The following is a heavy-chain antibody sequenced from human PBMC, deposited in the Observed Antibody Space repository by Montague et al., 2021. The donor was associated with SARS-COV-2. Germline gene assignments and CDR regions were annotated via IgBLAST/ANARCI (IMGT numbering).Heavy chain of an antibody. CDR1: GGSISSSSYY. CDR3: ARHGKTRLAKIVVVIGYFDY. D-gene: IGHD3-22*01. CDR2: IYYSGST. Sequence: SETLSLTCTVSGGSISSSSYYWGWIRQPPGKGLEWIGSIYYSGSTYYNPSLKSRVTISVDTSKNQFSLKLSSVTAADTAVYYCARHGKTRLAKIVVVIGYFDYWGQGTMVTVAS. J-gene: IGHJ4*02. V-gene: IGHV4-39*01.